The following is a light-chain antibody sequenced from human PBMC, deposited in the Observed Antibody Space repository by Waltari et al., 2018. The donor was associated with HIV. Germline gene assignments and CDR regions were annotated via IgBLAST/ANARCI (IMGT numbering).Light chain of an antibody. CDR3: SSFSSSTAYV. J-gene: IGLJ1*01. CDR1: SSDVGGYDY. Sequence: QSALTQPASVSGSPGQSITISCTGTSSDVGGYDYVSWFQQHPGKAPKLMIYEFSNRPSGVSNRFSGSKSGNTASLIISGLQAEDEADYYCSSFSSSTAYVFGTGTKVTVL. CDR2: EFS. V-gene: IGLV2-14*01.